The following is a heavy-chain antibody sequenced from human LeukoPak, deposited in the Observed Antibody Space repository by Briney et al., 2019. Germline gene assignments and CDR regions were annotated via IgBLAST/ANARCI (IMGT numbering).Heavy chain of an antibody. CDR3: ASLYYYGSGSYQAPYFDY. CDR2: IYYSGST. CDR1: GGSISSSSYY. V-gene: IGHV4-39*01. J-gene: IGHJ4*02. Sequence: KASETQSLTCTVSGGSISSSSYYWGWIRQPPGKGLEWIGSIYYSGSTYYNPSLKSRVTISVDTSKNQFSLKLSSVTAADTALYYCASLYYYGSGSYQAPYFDYWGQGTLVTVSS. D-gene: IGHD3-10*01.